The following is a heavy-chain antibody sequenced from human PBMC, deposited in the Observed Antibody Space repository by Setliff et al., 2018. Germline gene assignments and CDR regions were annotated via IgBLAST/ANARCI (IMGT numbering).Heavy chain of an antibody. D-gene: IGHD5-18*01. CDR2: IIPIFGTA. V-gene: IGHV1-69*13. Sequence: SVKVSCKASGGTFSSYAISWVRQAPGQGLEWMGGIIPIFGTANYAQKFQGRVTITADESTSTAYMELSSLRSEDTAVYYCARGTRGYSYGPIDAFDIWGQGTMVTVSS. CDR3: ARGTRGYSYGPIDAFDI. CDR1: GGTFSSYA. J-gene: IGHJ3*02.